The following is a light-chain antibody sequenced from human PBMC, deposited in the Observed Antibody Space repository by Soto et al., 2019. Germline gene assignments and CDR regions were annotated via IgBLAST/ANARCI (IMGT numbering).Light chain of an antibody. V-gene: IGLV1-40*01. Sequence: QSALAQAPSISGAPGQRVTISCTGSSSNIGAGYDVHWFQQFPGTAPRLLIHGNNNRPSGVPGRFSGSESGTSASLAIAGLQAGDEAIYYCQSFDSDLSAFVFGTGTKVTVL. J-gene: IGLJ1*01. CDR2: GNN. CDR3: QSFDSDLSAFV. CDR1: SSNIGAGYD.